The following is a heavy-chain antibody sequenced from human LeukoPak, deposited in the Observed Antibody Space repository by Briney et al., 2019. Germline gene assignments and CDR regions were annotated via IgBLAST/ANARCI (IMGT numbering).Heavy chain of an antibody. J-gene: IGHJ5*02. CDR2: ITGDGLST. CDR1: GFSFDDYA. Sequence: PGGSLRLSCAASGFSFDDYAMHWVRQLPGKGLEWVSVITGDGLSTYYGDSVKGRFTISRDTSKNSLYLQMNSLRAEDTAVYYCARDNYYDSSGHHNGNWFDPWGQGTLVTVSS. D-gene: IGHD3-22*01. CDR3: ARDNYYDSSGHHNGNWFDP. V-gene: IGHV3-43*02.